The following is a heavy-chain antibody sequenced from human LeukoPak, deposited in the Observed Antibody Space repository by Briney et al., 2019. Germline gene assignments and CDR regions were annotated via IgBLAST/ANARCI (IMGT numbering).Heavy chain of an antibody. Sequence: GGSLRLSCAASGFTFSSYAMHWVRQAPGKGLEWVAVISYDGSNKYYADSVRGRFTISRDNSKNTLYLQMNSLRAEDTAVYYCARDHTIVLMGYGMDVWGQGTTVTVSS. CDR3: ARDHTIVLMGYGMDV. V-gene: IGHV3-30-3*01. D-gene: IGHD2-8*01. CDR1: GFTFSSYA. CDR2: ISYDGSNK. J-gene: IGHJ6*02.